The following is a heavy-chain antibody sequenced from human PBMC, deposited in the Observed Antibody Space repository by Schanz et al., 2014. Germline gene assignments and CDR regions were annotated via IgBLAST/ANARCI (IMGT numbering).Heavy chain of an antibody. CDR2: IKSDGSST. D-gene: IGHD3-10*01. Sequence: EVQLLESGGGLVQPGGSLRLSCAASGFTFSSYWMHWVRQVPGKGLVWVSRIKSDGSSTSYADSVKGRFTISRDNAKNTLYLQMSSLRAEDTAVYYCAKERFGELSAFDIWGQGTMVTVSS. V-gene: IGHV3-74*01. CDR3: AKERFGELSAFDI. J-gene: IGHJ3*02. CDR1: GFTFSSYW.